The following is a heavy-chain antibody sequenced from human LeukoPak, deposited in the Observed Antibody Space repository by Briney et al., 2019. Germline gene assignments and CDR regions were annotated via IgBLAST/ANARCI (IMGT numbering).Heavy chain of an antibody. CDR1: GFTFSSSA. CDR2: IAPHGNNT. J-gene: IGHJ4*02. D-gene: IGHD2-8*02. V-gene: IGHV3-30*02. Sequence: GGTLRLSCGASGFTFSSSAMHWVRQGPGKGLEWVAYIAPHGNNTYYAHSVKGRFTISRDNSKGSLYLQMNSLRADDTAVYYCAKDGSWSCTDWGQGTLVTVSS. CDR3: AKDGSWSCTD.